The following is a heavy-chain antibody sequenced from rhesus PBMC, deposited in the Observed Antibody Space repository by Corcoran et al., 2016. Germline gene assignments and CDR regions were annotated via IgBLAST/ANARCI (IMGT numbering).Heavy chain of an antibody. CDR3: ATRGGRYYYGVDS. CDR2: KSYDGRKK. J-gene: IGHJ6*01. CDR1: GFTFSSYG. V-gene: IGHV3-54*02. Sequence: EVQLVESGGGLATPGGFLRPSCAASGFTFSSYGMHWVRRVPGKGVEWGAVKSYDGRKKYKESAGKDRFTISKDNSKYMLDLRVINRKLEDTAGYYCATRGGRYYYGVDSWGQGVVVTVSS.